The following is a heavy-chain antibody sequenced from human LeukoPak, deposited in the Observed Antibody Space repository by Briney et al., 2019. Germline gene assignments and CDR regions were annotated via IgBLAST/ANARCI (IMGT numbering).Heavy chain of an antibody. CDR2: ISSSSSYI. V-gene: IGHV3-21*01. D-gene: IGHD4-17*01. Sequence: GGSLRLSCAASGFTFSSYSMNWVRQAPGKGLEWVSSISSSSSYIYYADSVKGRFTISRDNAKNSLYLRMNSLRAEDTAVYYCARTGHGDYFFDYWGQGTLVTVSS. CDR3: ARTGHGDYFFDY. CDR1: GFTFSSYS. J-gene: IGHJ4*02.